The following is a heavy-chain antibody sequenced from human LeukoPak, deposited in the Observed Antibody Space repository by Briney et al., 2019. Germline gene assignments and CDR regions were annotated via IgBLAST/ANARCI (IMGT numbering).Heavy chain of an antibody. CDR2: ISYDGSNK. CDR3: ARAIAARPFSVLDY. V-gene: IGHV3-30-3*01. J-gene: IGHJ4*02. D-gene: IGHD6-6*01. CDR1: GFTFSSYA. Sequence: PGGSLRLSCAASGFTFSSYAMHWVRQAPGKGLEWVAVISYDGSNKYYADSVKGRFTISRDNSKNTLYPQMNSLRAEDTAVYYCARAIAARPFSVLDYWGQGTLVTVSS.